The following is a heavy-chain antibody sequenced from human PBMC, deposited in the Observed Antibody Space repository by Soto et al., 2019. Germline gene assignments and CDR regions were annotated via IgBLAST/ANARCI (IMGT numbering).Heavy chain of an antibody. CDR3: AKQSFSGSKRILDS. D-gene: IGHD1-26*01. CDR2: ISVDGSTK. CDR1: GFRDGFPFSDYD. Sequence: QVQLVESGGGVVQPGRSLRLSCAASGFRDGFPFSDYDMHWVRQAPGKVLEWVALISVDGSTKNYVDSVEGRFTISRDNSRDTLVLQMDSLRPEDTAVYYCAKQSFSGSKRILDSWGQGTLVTVSS. V-gene: IGHV3-30*18. J-gene: IGHJ4*02.